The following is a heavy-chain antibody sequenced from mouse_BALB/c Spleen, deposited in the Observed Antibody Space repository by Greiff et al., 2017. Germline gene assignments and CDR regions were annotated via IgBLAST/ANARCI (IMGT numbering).Heavy chain of an antibody. Sequence: VQGVESGPGLVAPSQSLSITCTVSGFSLTGYGVNWVRQPPGKGLEWLGMIWGDGSTDYNSALKSRLSISKDNSKSQVFLKMNSLQTDDTARYYCARYRRGGLYYAMDYWGQGTSVTVSS. CDR3: ARYRRGGLYYAMDY. V-gene: IGHV2-6-7*01. CDR1: GFSLTGYG. J-gene: IGHJ4*01. CDR2: IWGDGST. D-gene: IGHD3-1*01.